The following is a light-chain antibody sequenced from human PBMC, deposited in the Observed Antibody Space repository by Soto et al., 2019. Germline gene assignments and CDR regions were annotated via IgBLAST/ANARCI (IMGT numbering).Light chain of an antibody. CDR1: SGHSSYA. V-gene: IGLV4-69*01. CDR3: QTWVTGIVV. Sequence: QLVLTQSPSATASLGASVKLTCTLSSGHSSYAIAWHQQQPEKGPRYLMNLNIDGSHSKGDGIPDRFSGSSSGAERYLTISSLQSEDEADYYCQTWVTGIVVFGGGTKHRP. J-gene: IGLJ2*01. CDR2: LNIDGSH.